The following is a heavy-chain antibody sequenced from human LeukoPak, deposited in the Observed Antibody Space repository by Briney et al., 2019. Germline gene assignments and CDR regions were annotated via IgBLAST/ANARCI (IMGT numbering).Heavy chain of an antibody. D-gene: IGHD2-21*02. CDR1: GYTFTSYY. Sequence: ASVKVSCKASGYTFTSYYMHWVRQAPGQGLEWMGIINPSGGSTSYAQKFQGRVTMTRDTSTSTVYTELSSLRSEDTAVYYCARGWNIVVVTATNFDYWGQGTLVTVSS. CDR2: INPSGGST. J-gene: IGHJ4*02. V-gene: IGHV1-46*01. CDR3: ARGWNIVVVTATNFDY.